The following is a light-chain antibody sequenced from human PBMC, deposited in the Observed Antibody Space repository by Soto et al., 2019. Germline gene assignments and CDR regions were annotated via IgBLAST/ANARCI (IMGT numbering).Light chain of an antibody. CDR1: QSVSIY. CDR3: QHRRTRT. J-gene: IGKJ3*01. CDR2: DAS. V-gene: IGKV3-11*01. Sequence: EIVLTQSPATLSLSPGERATPSCRASQSVSIYLAWYQQKSGQAPRLLIYDASNRATGIPARFSGSGSGTDFTLTISGLEPEDFAVYYCQHRRTRTFGPGTKVDIK.